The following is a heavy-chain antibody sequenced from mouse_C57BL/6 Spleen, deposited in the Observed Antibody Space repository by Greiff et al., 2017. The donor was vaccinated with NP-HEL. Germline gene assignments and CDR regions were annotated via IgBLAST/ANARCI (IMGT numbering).Heavy chain of an antibody. D-gene: IGHD1-1*01. CDR3: ASPSYYYGSSSYWYFDV. V-gene: IGHV1-26*01. Sequence: VQLQQSGPELVKPGASVKISCKASGYTFTDYYMNWVKQSHGKSLEWIGDINPNNGGTSYNQKFKGKATLTVDKSSSTAYMELRSLTSEDSAVYYCASPSYYYGSSSYWYFDVWGIGTTVTVSS. CDR2: INPNNGGT. CDR1: GYTFTDYY. J-gene: IGHJ1*03.